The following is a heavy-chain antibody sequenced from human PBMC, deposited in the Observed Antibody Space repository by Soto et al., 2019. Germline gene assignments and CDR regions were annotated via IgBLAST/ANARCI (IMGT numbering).Heavy chain of an antibody. J-gene: IGHJ3*02. Sequence: QLQLQESGPGLVKPSETLSLTCTVSGGSISSSSYYWGWIRQPPGKGLEWIGSIYYSGSTYYNPSLKSRGTISVDTSKNQFSLKLSSVTAADTAVYYCARRLDCSGGSCYEFSFDIWGQGTMVTVSS. V-gene: IGHV4-39*01. D-gene: IGHD2-15*01. CDR1: GGSISSSSYY. CDR2: IYYSGST. CDR3: ARRLDCSGGSCYEFSFDI.